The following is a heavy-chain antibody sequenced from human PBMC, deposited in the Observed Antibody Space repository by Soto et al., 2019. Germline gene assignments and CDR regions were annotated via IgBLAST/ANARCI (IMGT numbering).Heavy chain of an antibody. J-gene: IGHJ4*02. CDR3: ARHSVTYYDFDY. Sequence: SETLSLTCTVSGGSISSYYWSWIRQPPGKGLEWIGYIYFRGTTNYNPSLKSRVTMSADTSKNQFSLKLNSVTAADTAVYYCARHSVTYYDFDYWGQGTLVTVSS. V-gene: IGHV4-59*01. D-gene: IGHD1-26*01. CDR2: IYFRGTT. CDR1: GGSISSYY.